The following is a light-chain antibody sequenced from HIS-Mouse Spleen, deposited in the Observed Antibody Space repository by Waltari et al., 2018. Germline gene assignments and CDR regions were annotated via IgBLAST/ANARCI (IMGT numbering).Light chain of an antibody. V-gene: IGLV2-11*01. CDR2: DVS. CDR3: CSYAGSYTGV. Sequence: QSALTQPRSVSGSPGQAVTIPRTGPPSDVGGYNYVSWYQQHPGKAPKLKIYDVSKRPSGVPDRFSGSTSGNTASLTISGLQAEDEADYYCCSYAGSYTGVFGTGTKVTVL. J-gene: IGLJ1*01. CDR1: PSDVGGYNY.